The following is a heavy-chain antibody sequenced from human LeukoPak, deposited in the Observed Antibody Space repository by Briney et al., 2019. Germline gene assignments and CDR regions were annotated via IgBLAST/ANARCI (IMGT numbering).Heavy chain of an antibody. CDR3: ARVESLSGRGFYYYMDV. D-gene: IGHD2/OR15-2a*01. CDR1: GYSISSDFY. CDR2: IYHSGST. V-gene: IGHV4-38-2*02. J-gene: IGHJ6*03. Sequence: SETLSLTCTVSGYSISSDFYWGWIRQPPGRGLEWIGSIYHSGSTYYNPSLQSQVTVSVDTSKNQFSLNLSSVTAADTAVYYCARVESLSGRGFYYYMDVWGKGTTVTVSS.